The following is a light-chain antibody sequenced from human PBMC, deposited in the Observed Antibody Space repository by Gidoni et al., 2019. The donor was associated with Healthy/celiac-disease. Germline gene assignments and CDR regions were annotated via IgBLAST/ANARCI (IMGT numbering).Light chain of an antibody. V-gene: IGLV2-14*03. Sequence: QSALTQPAPVSGSPGQSITISCTGTSSDVGAYNYFSWYQQHPGKAPKLMIYDVTNRPSGVSNRFSGSKSGNTASLTISGLQAEDEADYYCTSYTSSRNVVFGGGTRLSVL. CDR3: TSYTSSRNVV. J-gene: IGLJ2*01. CDR1: SSDVGAYNY. CDR2: DVT.